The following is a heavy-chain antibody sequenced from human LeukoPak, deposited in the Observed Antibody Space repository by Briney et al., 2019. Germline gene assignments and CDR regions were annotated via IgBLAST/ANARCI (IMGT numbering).Heavy chain of an antibody. Sequence: GGSLRLSCAASGFTVSSDYMSWVRQVPEKGLEWVSIIYSGGSTYYADSVKGRFTISRDNSKNTLYLQMNSLRGEDTAVYYCARATVPLEYSSSSHFYYYYMDVWGKGTTVAVSS. J-gene: IGHJ6*03. V-gene: IGHV3-53*01. CDR2: IYSGGST. CDR3: ARATVPLEYSSSSHFYYYYMDV. D-gene: IGHD6-6*01. CDR1: GFTVSSDY.